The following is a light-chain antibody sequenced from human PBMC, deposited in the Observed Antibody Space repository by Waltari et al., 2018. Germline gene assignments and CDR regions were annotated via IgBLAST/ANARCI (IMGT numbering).Light chain of an antibody. CDR1: QDITNY. CDR2: DAS. CDR3: QQYFDLPS. V-gene: IGKV1-33*01. J-gene: IGKJ5*01. Sequence: DIQMTQSPSSLSASVGDRVTITCQASQDITNYLNWYQQRSGRAPKLLVYDASNLETGVPSRFSGSGSGTDFTLTIDSLQPDDIAAYYCQQYFDLPSFGQGTRLDMK.